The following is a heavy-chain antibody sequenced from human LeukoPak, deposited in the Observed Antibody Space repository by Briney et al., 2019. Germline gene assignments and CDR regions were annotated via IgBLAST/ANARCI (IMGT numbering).Heavy chain of an antibody. CDR1: GFTFSSYG. CDR2: ISYDGSNK. V-gene: IGHV3-30*18. D-gene: IGHD4-17*01. Sequence: RGSLRLSCAASGFTFSSYGMHWVRQAPDKGLEWVAVISYDGSNKYYADSVKGRFTISRDNSKNTLYLQMNSLRAEDTAVYYCAKSPSTVTTESYWGQGTLVTVSS. J-gene: IGHJ4*02. CDR3: AKSPSTVTTESY.